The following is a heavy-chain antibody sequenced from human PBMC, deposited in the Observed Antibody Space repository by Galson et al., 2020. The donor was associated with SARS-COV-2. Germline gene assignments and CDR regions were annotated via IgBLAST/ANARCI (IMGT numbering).Heavy chain of an antibody. CDR3: ASDIRAGLHGGSGSSLNWFDP. V-gene: IGHV4-31*03. D-gene: IGHD3-10*01. CDR2: TYYSGST. Sequence: SETLSLTCTVSGGSISSGGYYWNWIRQHPGKGLEWIGYTYYSGSTYNNPSLKSRVTISVNTSKNQFSLKLSSVTAADTAVYYCASDIRAGLHGGSGSSLNWFDPWGQGTLVTVSS. CDR1: GGSISSGGYY. J-gene: IGHJ5*02.